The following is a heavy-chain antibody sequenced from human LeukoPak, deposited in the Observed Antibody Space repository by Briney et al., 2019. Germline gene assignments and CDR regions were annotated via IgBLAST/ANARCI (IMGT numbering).Heavy chain of an antibody. CDR2: ISWNSGSI. J-gene: IGHJ4*02. D-gene: IGHD4-23*01. Sequence: GRSLRLSCAASGFTFDDYAMPWVRQAPGKGLEWVSGISWNSGSIGYADSVKGRFTISRDNAKNSLYLQMNSLRAEDTALYYCAKEPSGNVFEGSLDYWGQGTLVTVSS. CDR3: AKEPSGNVFEGSLDY. V-gene: IGHV3-9*01. CDR1: GFTFDDYA.